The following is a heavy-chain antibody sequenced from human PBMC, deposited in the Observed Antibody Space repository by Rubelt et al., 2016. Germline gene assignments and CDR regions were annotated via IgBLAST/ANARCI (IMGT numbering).Heavy chain of an antibody. Sequence: QLQLQESGPGLVKPSETLSLTCTGSGGSISSSSYYWGWIRQPPGKGLEWIGSIYYSGSTYYNPSLKSRVTISVDTSKNQFSLKLSSVTAADTAVYYCAGLRRDGYNYPDLDYWGQGTLVTVSS. V-gene: IGHV4-39*01. CDR1: GGSISSSSYY. D-gene: IGHD5-24*01. CDR2: IYYSGST. J-gene: IGHJ4*02. CDR3: AGLRRDGYNYPDLDY.